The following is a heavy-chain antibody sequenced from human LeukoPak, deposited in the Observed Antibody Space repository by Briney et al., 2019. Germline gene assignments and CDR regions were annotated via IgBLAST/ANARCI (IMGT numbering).Heavy chain of an antibody. Sequence: GGSLRLSCAASGFTFSSYWMSWVRQAPGKGLEWVANIKQDGSEKYYVDSVKGRFTISRDKAKNSLYLQMNSLRAEDTAVYYCARLGSGYSSGPFDYWGQGTLVTVSS. V-gene: IGHV3-7*01. J-gene: IGHJ4*02. CDR2: IKQDGSEK. CDR3: ARLGSGYSSGPFDY. D-gene: IGHD6-25*01. CDR1: GFTFSSYW.